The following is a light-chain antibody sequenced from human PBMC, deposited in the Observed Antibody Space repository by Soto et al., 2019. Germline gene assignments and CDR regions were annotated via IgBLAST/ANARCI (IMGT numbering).Light chain of an antibody. Sequence: AILMTQSASSLSASTGDRVTITCRASQGISSYLAWYQQKPGKAPKLLIYATSTLQSGVPARFSGSGSGTEFTLTISTLQAEDFATYFCQESYSTPAVSFGGRTKVDI. CDR2: ATS. CDR3: QESYSTPAVS. V-gene: IGKV1-8*01. J-gene: IGKJ4*01. CDR1: QGISSY.